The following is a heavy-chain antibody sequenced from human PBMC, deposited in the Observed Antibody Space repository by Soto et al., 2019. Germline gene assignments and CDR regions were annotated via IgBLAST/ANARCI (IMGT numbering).Heavy chain of an antibody. J-gene: IGHJ4*02. CDR1: GGSISSGGYS. D-gene: IGHD6-6*01. CDR3: AGGIAARPLGY. CDR2: IYHSGST. V-gene: IGHV4-30-2*01. Sequence: QLQLQDSGSGLVKPSQTLSLTCAVSGGSISSGGYSWSWIRQPPGKGLEWIGYIYHSGSTYYNPSLKSRVTISVDRSTNQFSLKLSSVTAADTAVYYCAGGIAARPLGYWGQGTLVTVS.